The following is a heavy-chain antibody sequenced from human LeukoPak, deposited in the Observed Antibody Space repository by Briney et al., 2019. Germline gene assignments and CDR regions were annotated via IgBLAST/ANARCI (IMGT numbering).Heavy chain of an antibody. CDR3: AKVTYDILTSYYGVSIDY. Sequence: PGTSLRLSCAASGFTFISYAIHWVRQAPGKGLEWVAVISFHGTDSFYADSVKGRFTISRDNSKNTLYLQMNSLRAEDTAVYFCAKVTYDILTSYYGVSIDYWGQGTLVTVSS. V-gene: IGHV3-30*04. D-gene: IGHD3-9*01. CDR1: GFTFISYA. J-gene: IGHJ4*02. CDR2: ISFHGTDS.